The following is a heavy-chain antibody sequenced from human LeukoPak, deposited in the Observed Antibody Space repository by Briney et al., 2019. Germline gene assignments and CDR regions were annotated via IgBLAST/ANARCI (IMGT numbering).Heavy chain of an antibody. D-gene: IGHD3-10*01. CDR3: ARVRMWSGEFL. J-gene: IGHJ4*02. CDR2: ISYSGSTTA. V-gene: IGHV3-11*01. Sequence: GGSLRLSCAASGFTFSDYYMSWIRQAPGKGLEWISYISYSGSTTAYHADSVKGRFTISRDNAKNSLYLQMNSLRAEDTAMYYCARVRMWSGEFLWGQGTLVTVSS. CDR1: GFTFSDYY.